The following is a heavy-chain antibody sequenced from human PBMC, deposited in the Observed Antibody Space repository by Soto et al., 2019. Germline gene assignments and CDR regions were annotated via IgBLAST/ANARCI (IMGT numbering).Heavy chain of an antibody. CDR1: GGSFSGYY. D-gene: IGHD6-19*01. CDR3: ASGYTSGRTFDY. V-gene: IGHV4-34*01. Sequence: SETLSLTCAVYGGSFSGYYWSWIRQPPGKGLEWIGEINHSGSTNYNPSLKSRVTISVDTSKNQFSLKLSSVTAADTAVYYCASGYTSGRTFDYWGQGTLVTVSS. J-gene: IGHJ4*02. CDR2: INHSGST.